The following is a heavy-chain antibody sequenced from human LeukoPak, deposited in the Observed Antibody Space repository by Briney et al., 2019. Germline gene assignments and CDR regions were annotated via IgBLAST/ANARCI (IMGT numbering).Heavy chain of an antibody. Sequence: SETLSLTCTVSGGSISSSSYYWGWIRQPPGKGLEWIGEINHSGSTNYNPSLKSRVTISVDTSKNQFSLKLSSVTAADTAVYYCASEKGGFDYWGQGTLVTVSS. CDR3: ASEKGGFDY. CDR2: INHSGST. D-gene: IGHD3-16*01. V-gene: IGHV4-39*07. J-gene: IGHJ4*02. CDR1: GGSISSSSYY.